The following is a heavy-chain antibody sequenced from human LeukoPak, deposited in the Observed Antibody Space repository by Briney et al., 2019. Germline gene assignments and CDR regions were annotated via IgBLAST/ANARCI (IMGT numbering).Heavy chain of an antibody. Sequence: SLKVSCKASGGSFSSYTISWVRPAPGQGLEWMGGIIPIFQTASYAQKYQGRVTITADKSTNTAYIKLTNLRSEDTAAYYCASLAYCGGDCYSLPFDIWGQGTMVTVSS. D-gene: IGHD2-21*02. CDR1: GGSFSSYT. J-gene: IGHJ3*02. V-gene: IGHV1-69*06. CDR2: IIPIFQTA. CDR3: ASLAYCGGDCYSLPFDI.